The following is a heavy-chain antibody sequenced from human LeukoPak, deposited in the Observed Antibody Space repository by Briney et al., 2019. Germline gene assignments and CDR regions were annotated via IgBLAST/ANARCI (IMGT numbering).Heavy chain of an antibody. CDR3: ARGAGSSWFDY. Sequence: ASVKVSCAASGYRFNVNYIHWVRQAPGQGLEWMGWMNPDTGGTNFAQRFQGRVTMTRDTSIRTAYMELTRLTSDDTAVYYCARGAGSSWFDYWGQGTLVTVSS. D-gene: IGHD6-13*01. J-gene: IGHJ4*02. CDR2: MNPDTGGT. V-gene: IGHV1-2*02. CDR1: GYRFNVNY.